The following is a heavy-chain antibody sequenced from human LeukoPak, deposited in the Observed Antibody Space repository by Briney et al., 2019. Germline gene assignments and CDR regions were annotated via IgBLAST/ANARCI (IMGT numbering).Heavy chain of an antibody. CDR3: ARVPVVAAFYYFDY. V-gene: IGHV1-3*01. CDR1: GYTFTSYA. J-gene: IGHJ4*02. CDR2: INAGNGNT. Sequence: ASVKVSCKASGYTFTSYAMHWVRQAPGQRLEWMGWINAGNGNTKYSQKFQGRVTITRDTSASTAYMELNSLSSDDTAVYYCARVPVVAAFYYFDYWGQGTLVTVSS. D-gene: IGHD2-15*01.